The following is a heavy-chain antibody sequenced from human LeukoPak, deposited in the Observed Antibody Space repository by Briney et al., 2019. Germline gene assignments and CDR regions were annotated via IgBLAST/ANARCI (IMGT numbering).Heavy chain of an antibody. CDR1: GFTFSSYE. Sequence: GGSLRLSCAASGFTFSSYEMNWVRRAPGKGLEWVSYISGSGSYIYYADSVKGRFTISRDNAKNSLYLQMNSLRAEDTAVYYCARGRDGYNFDYWGQGTLVTVSS. D-gene: IGHD5-24*01. CDR2: ISGSGSYI. V-gene: IGHV3-48*03. CDR3: ARGRDGYNFDY. J-gene: IGHJ4*02.